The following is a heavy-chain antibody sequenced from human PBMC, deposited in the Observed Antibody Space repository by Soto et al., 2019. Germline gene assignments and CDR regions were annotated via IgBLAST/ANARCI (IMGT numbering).Heavy chain of an antibody. J-gene: IGHJ5*02. CDR1: GFTVSSNY. Sequence: GGSLRLSCAASGFTVSSNYKSWVRQAPGKGLEWVSVIYSGGSTYYADSVKGRFTISRDNSKNTLYLQMNSLRAEDTAVYYCAKGAGDRYSSPLGGFDPWGQGTLVTVS. D-gene: IGHD6-13*01. CDR3: AKGAGDRYSSPLGGFDP. V-gene: IGHV3-53*01. CDR2: IYSGGST.